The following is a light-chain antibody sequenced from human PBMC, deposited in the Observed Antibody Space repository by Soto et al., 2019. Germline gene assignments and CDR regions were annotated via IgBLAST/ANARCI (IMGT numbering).Light chain of an antibody. CDR1: QSVSSN. CDR2: GAS. CDR3: QQYNNWPPQLT. Sequence: EIVMTQSPATLSVSPGERATLSCRASQSVSSNLAWYQQKPGQAPRLLIYGASTRATGIPARFSGSGSGTEFTLTISSLPSEDFAVYYCQQYNNWPPQLTFGPGTKVDIK. J-gene: IGKJ3*01. V-gene: IGKV3-15*01.